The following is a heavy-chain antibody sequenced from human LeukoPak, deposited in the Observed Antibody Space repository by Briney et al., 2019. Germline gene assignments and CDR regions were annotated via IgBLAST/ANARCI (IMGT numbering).Heavy chain of an antibody. Sequence: ASVKVSCKASGGTFSSYAISWVRQAPGQGLEWMGRIIPILGIANYAQKFQGRVTITADKSTSTAYMELSSLRSEDTAVSYCARAPFSERRVGATDQVDYWGQGTLVTVSS. CDR3: ARAPFSERRVGATDQVDY. D-gene: IGHD1-26*01. CDR1: GGTFSSYA. J-gene: IGHJ4*02. CDR2: IIPILGIA. V-gene: IGHV1-69*04.